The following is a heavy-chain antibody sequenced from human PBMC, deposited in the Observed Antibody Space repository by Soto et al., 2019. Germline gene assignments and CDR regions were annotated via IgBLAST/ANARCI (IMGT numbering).Heavy chain of an antibody. CDR1: GFTVSSNY. Sequence: GGSLRLSCAASGFTVSSNYMSWVRLAPGKGLEWVSVIYSGGSTYYADSVKGRFTISRDNSKNTLYLQMNSLRAEDTAVYYCARDLRIAVAGTEVEVFDYWGQGTLVTVST. CDR2: IYSGGST. V-gene: IGHV3-53*01. CDR3: ARDLRIAVAGTEVEVFDY. D-gene: IGHD6-19*01. J-gene: IGHJ4*02.